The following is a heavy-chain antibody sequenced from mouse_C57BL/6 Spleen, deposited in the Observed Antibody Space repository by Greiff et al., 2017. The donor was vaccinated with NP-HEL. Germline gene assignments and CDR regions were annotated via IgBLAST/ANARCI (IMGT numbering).Heavy chain of an antibody. J-gene: IGHJ4*01. Sequence: QVQLQQSGPGLVQPSQSLSITCTVSGFSLTSYGVHWVRQSPGKGLAWLGVIWRGGSTDYNAAFMSRLSITKDNSKSQVFFKMNSLQADDTAIYYCAKEGGGDDDYYAMDYWGKGTSVTVSS. CDR2: IWRGGST. V-gene: IGHV2-5*01. CDR3: AKEGGGDDDYYAMDY. D-gene: IGHD2-2*01. CDR1: GFSLTSYG.